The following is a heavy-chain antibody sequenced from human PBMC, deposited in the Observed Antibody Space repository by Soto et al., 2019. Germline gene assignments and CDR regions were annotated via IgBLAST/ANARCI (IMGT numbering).Heavy chain of an antibody. J-gene: IGHJ5*02. CDR3: VKNSGWFNT. CDR1: GFPFGTTD. D-gene: IGHD3-10*01. V-gene: IGHV3-23*01. Sequence: QVLQSGGGLVQPGGSLTLSCAASGFPFGTTDMSWVRQAPGEGLEWVSTIDGSGGITFYADSVKGRFTISRDNSRNTVYLQMNSLRGDDTALYYCVKNSGWFNTWGQGALVTVSS. CDR2: IDGSGGIT.